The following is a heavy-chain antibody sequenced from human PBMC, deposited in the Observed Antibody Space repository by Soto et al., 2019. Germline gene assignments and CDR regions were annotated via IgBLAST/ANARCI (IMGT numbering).Heavy chain of an antibody. CDR2: ISGSGGST. V-gene: IGHV3-23*01. D-gene: IGHD1-7*01. J-gene: IGHJ4*02. CDR3: AKDITRNYGEFIEY. Sequence: KGLEWVSSISGSGGSTYYADSVKGRFTISRDNSKNTLYLQMNSLRAEDTAVYYCAKDITRNYGEFIEYWGQGTLVTVFS.